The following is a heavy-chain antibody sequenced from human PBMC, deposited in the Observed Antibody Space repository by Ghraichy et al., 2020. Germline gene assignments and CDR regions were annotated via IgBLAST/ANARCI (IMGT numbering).Heavy chain of an antibody. CDR3: ARENPRYGDYSDY. CDR1: GFTVSSNY. D-gene: IGHD4-17*01. J-gene: IGHJ4*02. Sequence: GGSLRLSCAASGFTVSSNYMSWVRQAPGKGLEWVSVIYSGGSTYYADSVKGRFTISRDNSKNTLYLQMNSLRAEDTAVYYCARENPRYGDYSDYWGQGTLVTVSS. V-gene: IGHV3-53*01. CDR2: IYSGGST.